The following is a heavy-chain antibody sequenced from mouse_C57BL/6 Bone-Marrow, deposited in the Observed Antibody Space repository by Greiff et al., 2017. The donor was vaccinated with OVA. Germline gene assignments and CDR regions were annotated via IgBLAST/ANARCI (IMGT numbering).Heavy chain of an antibody. D-gene: IGHD2-2*01. CDR2: ISNGGGST. CDR1: GFTFSDYY. V-gene: IGHV5-12*01. J-gene: IGHJ3*01. CDR3: ARHGGGYDVGGWFAY. Sequence: EVMLVESGGGLVQPGGSLKLSCAASGFTFSDYYMYWVRQTPEKRLEWVAYISNGGGSTYYPDTVKGRFTISRDNAKNTLYLQMSRLKSEDTAMYYCARHGGGYDVGGWFAYWGQGTLVTVSA.